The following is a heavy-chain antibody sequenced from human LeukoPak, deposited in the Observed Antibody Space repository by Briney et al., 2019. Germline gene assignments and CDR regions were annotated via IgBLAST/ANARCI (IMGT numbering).Heavy chain of an antibody. Sequence: SETLSLTCTVSGGSISSGGYYWSWIRQHPGKGLEWIGYIYYSGSTYYNPSLKSRVTISVDTSKNQFSLKLSSVTAADTAVYYCAGSQRWFYDYWGQGTLVTVSS. V-gene: IGHV4-31*03. J-gene: IGHJ4*02. CDR1: GGSISSGGYY. CDR3: AGSQRWFYDY. CDR2: IYYSGST. D-gene: IGHD2-15*01.